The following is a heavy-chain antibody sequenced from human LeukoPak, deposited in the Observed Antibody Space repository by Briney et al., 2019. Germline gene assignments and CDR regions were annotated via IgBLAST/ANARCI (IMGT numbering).Heavy chain of an antibody. CDR2: ISSSSSSYI. D-gene: IGHD2-15*01. J-gene: IGHJ3*02. CDR1: GFTFSSYS. Sequence: GGSLRLSCAASGFTFSSYSMNWVRQAPGKGLEWVSSISSSSSSYIYYADSVKGRFTISRDNAKNSLYLQMNSLRAEDTAVYYCARDSDIPDAFDIWGQGTMVTVSS. CDR3: ARDSDIPDAFDI. V-gene: IGHV3-21*01.